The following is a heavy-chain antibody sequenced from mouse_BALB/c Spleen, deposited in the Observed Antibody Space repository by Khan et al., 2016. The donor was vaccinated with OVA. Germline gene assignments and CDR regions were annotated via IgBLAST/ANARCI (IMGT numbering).Heavy chain of an antibody. CDR3: ARRTTKYALDY. V-gene: IGHV1-4*01. J-gene: IGHJ4*01. CDR2: INPRSG. CDR1: GYTFTSHT. D-gene: IGHD2-14*01. Sequence: QVQLKESGAELARPGASVKMSCKASGYTFTSHTMHWIKQRPGQGLEWIGYINPRSGYNQKLNDKATLTADISSSTAYMQLSSLTSEDSAVYYCARRTTKYALDYWGQGTSVTVSS.